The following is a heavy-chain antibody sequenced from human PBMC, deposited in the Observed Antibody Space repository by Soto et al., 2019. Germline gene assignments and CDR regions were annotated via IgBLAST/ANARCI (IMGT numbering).Heavy chain of an antibody. Sequence: QVQLVQCGAEVKKPGASVKVSCKASGYTLTSYGISWVRQAPGQGLEWMGWISAYNGNTNYAQKLQGRVTMTTDTSTSTAYMELRSLRSDDTAVYYCARCGYCSSTICYNDYYYYGMDVWGQGTTVTVSS. CDR1: GYTLTSYG. D-gene: IGHD2-2*02. J-gene: IGHJ6*02. CDR3: ARCGYCSSTICYNDYYYYGMDV. V-gene: IGHV1-18*04. CDR2: ISAYNGNT.